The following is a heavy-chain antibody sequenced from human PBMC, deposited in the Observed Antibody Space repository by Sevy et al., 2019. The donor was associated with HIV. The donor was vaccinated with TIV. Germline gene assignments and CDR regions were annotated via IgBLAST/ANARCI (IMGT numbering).Heavy chain of an antibody. CDR1: GFTFSSYN. J-gene: IGHJ4*02. Sequence: GGSLRLSCAASGFTFSSYNMNWVRQAPGKGLEWVSYISSSSSTIYYEDSVKGRFTISRDNAKNSLYLQMNSLRAEDTAVYYCARDSLSWIQSFDYWGQGTLVTVSS. V-gene: IGHV3-48*01. D-gene: IGHD5-18*01. CDR3: ARDSLSWIQSFDY. CDR2: ISSSSSTI.